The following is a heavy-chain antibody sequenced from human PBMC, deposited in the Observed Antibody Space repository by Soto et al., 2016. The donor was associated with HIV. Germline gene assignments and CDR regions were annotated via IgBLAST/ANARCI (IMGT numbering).Heavy chain of an antibody. D-gene: IGHD3-10*01. CDR3: DEKRLRWFGTYYDVLDS. V-gene: IGHV3-23*01. CDR2: IGTAGDST. J-gene: IGHJ5*01. CDR1: GFTLSSYA. Sequence: EVQLLESGGNLVQPGGSLRLSCAASGFTLSSYAMSWVRQSPGKGLEWISAIGTAGDSTFHIDSVKGRFTISRDTSKNTLYLQMNSLRAEDTAVYYCDEKRLRWFGTYYDVLDSWGQGNPGHRLL.